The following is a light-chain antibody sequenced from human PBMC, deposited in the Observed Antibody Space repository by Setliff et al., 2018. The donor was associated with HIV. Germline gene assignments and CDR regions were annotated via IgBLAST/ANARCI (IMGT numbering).Light chain of an antibody. CDR1: TSDIGTYNR. V-gene: IGLV2-23*02. CDR3: ASYGGSNNFV. J-gene: IGLJ1*01. Sequence: QSALTQPPSVSGSPGQSIIISCTGTTSDIGTYNRVSWYQQHPGTAPKLLIYEVSKRPSGVSSRFSGSKSGNTASLTVSRLQDDDEGDYFCASYGGSNNFVFGTGTKVTVL. CDR2: EVS.